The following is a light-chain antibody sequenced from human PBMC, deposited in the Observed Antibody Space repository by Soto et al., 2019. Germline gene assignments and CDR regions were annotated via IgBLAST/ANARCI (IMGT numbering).Light chain of an antibody. J-gene: IGKJ1*01. CDR2: AAS. Sequence: AIQMTQSPSSLSASVGDRVTITCRASQGVRDDLAWYQQKPGKAPKLLIYAASSLQSGVPSRFSGSGSGTDFTLTFSSLQPEDFATYYCLQDYSYPLTFGQGTKVEI. CDR1: QGVRDD. CDR3: LQDYSYPLT. V-gene: IGKV1-6*01.